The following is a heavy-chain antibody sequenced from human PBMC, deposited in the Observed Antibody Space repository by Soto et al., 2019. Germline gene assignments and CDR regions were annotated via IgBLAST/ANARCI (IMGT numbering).Heavy chain of an antibody. J-gene: IGHJ6*02. Sequence: QVQLVQSGAEVKNPGSSVKVSCKTSGVSFNNNGIGWVRQAPGHGLEWMGGVSPPFRTSNYARKFQGRISITADAPTGTVNTELTSLTSEATAQYYCARVLYYGSGNYSPYGMDVWGQGTTVTVSS. CDR2: VSPPFRTS. V-gene: IGHV1-69*01. D-gene: IGHD3-10*01. CDR3: ARVLYYGSGNYSPYGMDV. CDR1: GVSFNNNG.